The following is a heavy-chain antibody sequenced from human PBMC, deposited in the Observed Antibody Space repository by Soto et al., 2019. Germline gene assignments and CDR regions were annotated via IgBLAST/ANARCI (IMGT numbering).Heavy chain of an antibody. D-gene: IGHD6-19*01. Sequence: GESLKISCKGSGYSFTSYWISWVRQMPGKGLEWMGRIVPSDSYTNYSPSFQGHVTISVDKSISTAYLQWSSLKASDTAMYYCARHRIAVAETFDYWGQGTLVTVSS. J-gene: IGHJ4*02. CDR2: IVPSDSYT. V-gene: IGHV5-10-1*01. CDR1: GYSFTSYW. CDR3: ARHRIAVAETFDY.